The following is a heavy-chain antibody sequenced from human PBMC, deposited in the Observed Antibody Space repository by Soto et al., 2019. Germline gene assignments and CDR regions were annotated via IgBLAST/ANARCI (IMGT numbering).Heavy chain of an antibody. Sequence: QVQLVESGGGVVQPGRSLRLSCAASGFTFSSYGMHWVRQAPGKGLEWVAVISYDGSNKYYADSVKGRFTISRDNSKNTLYLQMNSLRAEDTAVYYCAKDLNYGSYYYYYGMDVWGQGTTVTVSS. J-gene: IGHJ6*02. CDR3: AKDLNYGSYYYYYGMDV. V-gene: IGHV3-30*18. CDR2: ISYDGSNK. CDR1: GFTFSSYG. D-gene: IGHD3-10*01.